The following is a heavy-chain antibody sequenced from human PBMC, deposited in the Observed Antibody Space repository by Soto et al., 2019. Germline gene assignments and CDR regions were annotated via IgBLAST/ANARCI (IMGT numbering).Heavy chain of an antibody. CDR1: GFTFSSYA. V-gene: IGHV3-23*01. J-gene: IGHJ6*02. CDR3: GKGYCSSTSCYWGDYYYYYGMDV. CDR2: ISGSGGST. Sequence: EVQLLESGGGLVQPGGSLRLSCAASGFTFSSYAMSWVRQAPGKGLEWVSAISGSGGSTYYADSVKGRFTISRDNSKNTLYLQMNSLRAEDTAVYYCGKGYCSSTSCYWGDYYYYYGMDVWGQGTTVTVSS. D-gene: IGHD2-2*01.